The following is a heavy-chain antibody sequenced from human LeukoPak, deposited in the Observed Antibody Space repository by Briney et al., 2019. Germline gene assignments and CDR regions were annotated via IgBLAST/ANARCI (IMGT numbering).Heavy chain of an antibody. CDR1: GGTFSSYA. J-gene: IGHJ4*02. Sequence: SVKVSCTASGGTFSSYAISWVRQAPGQGLEWMGGIIPIFGTANYAQKFQGRVTITADESTSTAYMELSSLRSEDTAVYYCARGGSVKGIDYWGQGTLVTVSS. CDR2: IIPIFGTA. CDR3: ARGGSVKGIDY. V-gene: IGHV1-69*13.